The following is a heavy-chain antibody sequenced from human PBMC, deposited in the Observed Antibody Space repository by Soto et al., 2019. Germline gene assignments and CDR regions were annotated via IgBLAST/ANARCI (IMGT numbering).Heavy chain of an antibody. CDR2: ISSSSSTI. V-gene: IGHV3-48*02. CDR3: ARDSIAVDAFDI. Sequence: EVQLVESGGGLVQPGGSLRLSCAASGFTFSSYSMNWVRQAPGKGLEWVSYISSSSSTIYYADSVKGRFTISRDNAKNSLDLQMNSLRDEDTAVYYCARDSIAVDAFDIWGQGTMVTVSS. J-gene: IGHJ3*02. CDR1: GFTFSSYS. D-gene: IGHD6-19*01.